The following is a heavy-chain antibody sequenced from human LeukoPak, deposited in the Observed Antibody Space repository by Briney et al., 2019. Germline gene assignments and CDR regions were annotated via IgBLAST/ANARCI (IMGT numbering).Heavy chain of an antibody. V-gene: IGHV3-30-3*01. J-gene: IGHJ6*02. Sequence: PGRSLRLSCAASGFTFSSYAMHWVRQAPGKGLEWVAVISYDGSNKYYADSVKGRITISRDNSKNTLYLQMNSLRAEDTAVYYCARDFLDYGMDVWGQGTTVTVSS. CDR1: GFTFSSYA. CDR3: ARDFLDYGMDV. CDR2: ISYDGSNK.